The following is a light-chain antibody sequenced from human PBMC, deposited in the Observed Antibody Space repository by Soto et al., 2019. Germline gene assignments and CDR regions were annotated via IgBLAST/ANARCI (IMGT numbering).Light chain of an antibody. CDR2: GAS. Sequence: EIVLTQSPGTLSLSPGERATLSCRASQGISSTYLAWYQKKPGQAPRLLIYGASFRATGIPDRFSGSGSGTDFNLTITRLETEDFAVYYCQQFGGSPRTFGQGTKLDIK. J-gene: IGKJ1*01. CDR1: QGISSTY. V-gene: IGKV3-20*01. CDR3: QQFGGSPRT.